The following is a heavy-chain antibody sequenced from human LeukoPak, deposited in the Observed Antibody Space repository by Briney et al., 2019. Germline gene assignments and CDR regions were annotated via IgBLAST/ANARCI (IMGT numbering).Heavy chain of an antibody. V-gene: IGHV3-23*01. CDR2: ISGSGASA. CDR3: GKWAYDSSGYYP. D-gene: IGHD3-22*01. Sequence: GGSLRLSCLTSGFTLSTNAMSWVRQAPGKGLEWISGISGSGASAYYADSVKGRFTISRDDSRNTLYLQMNSLRGDDTAVYYCGKWAYDSSGYYPWGQGTLVTVSS. J-gene: IGHJ4*02. CDR1: GFTLSTNA.